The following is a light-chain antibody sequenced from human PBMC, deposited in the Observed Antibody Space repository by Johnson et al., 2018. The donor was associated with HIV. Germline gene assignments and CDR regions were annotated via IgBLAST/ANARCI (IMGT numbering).Light chain of an antibody. V-gene: IGLV1-51*01. CDR3: GTWDSSLSAFYV. CDR1: SSNIGNNY. J-gene: IGLJ1*01. CDR2: DNN. Sequence: QSVLTQPPSVSAAPGQKVTISCSGSSSNIGNNYVSWYQQLPGTAPKLLIYDNNKRPSGIPDRFSGSKSGTSATLGITGLQTGDEADYYCGTWDSSLSAFYVFGPGTKVTFL.